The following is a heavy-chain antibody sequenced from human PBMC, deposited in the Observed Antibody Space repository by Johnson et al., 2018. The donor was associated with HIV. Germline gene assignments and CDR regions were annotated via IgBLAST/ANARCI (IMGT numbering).Heavy chain of an antibody. CDR2: IQSGENT. D-gene: IGHD6-13*01. V-gene: IGHV3-66*02. Sequence: VQLVESGGGWVQPGGSLRLSCEASGFTVGSNSMSWVRQAPGKGLEWVSVIQSGENTLYADSVKGRFTISRDNSKNTLYLQMNSLGAEDTAVYYCAKCIWGSSLIDAFDIWGQGTMVTVPS. J-gene: IGHJ3*02. CDR1: GFTVGSNS. CDR3: AKCIWGSSLIDAFDI.